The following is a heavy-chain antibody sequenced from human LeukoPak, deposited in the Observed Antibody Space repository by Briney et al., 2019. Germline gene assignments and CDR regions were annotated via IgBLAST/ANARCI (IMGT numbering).Heavy chain of an antibody. V-gene: IGHV1-2*02. CDR3: APSKPWLQPCFDY. J-gene: IGHJ4*02. CDR1: GYTFTDYY. Sequence: ASVTVSCKASGYTFTDYYIHWVRQAPGQGLEWMGWINPSSGDTNYPQRFQGRVTMTRDTSIGTAYVELSRLRSDDTAMYYCAPSKPWLQPCFDYWGLGTLFTASP. CDR2: INPSSGDT. D-gene: IGHD5-24*01.